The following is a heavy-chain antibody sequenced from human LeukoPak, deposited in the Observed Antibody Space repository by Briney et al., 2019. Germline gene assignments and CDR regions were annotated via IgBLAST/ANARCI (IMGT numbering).Heavy chain of an antibody. CDR2: VSGTAKNT. CDR3: AKSHRGGLRFMVGFFYMDV. Sequence: GGSQRLSCTASGFTFDNYAMSWVRQAPGQGLEWVSAVSGTAKNTYYADSVKGRFTTSRDNSNNTVYLQMKSLRAEDTAVYYCAKSHRGGLRFMVGFFYMDVWGSGTTVAVSS. CDR1: GFTFDNYA. D-gene: IGHD3-3*01. V-gene: IGHV3-23*01. J-gene: IGHJ6*03.